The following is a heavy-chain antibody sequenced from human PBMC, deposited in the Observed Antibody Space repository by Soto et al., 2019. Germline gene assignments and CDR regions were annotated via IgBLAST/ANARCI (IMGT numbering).Heavy chain of an antibody. CDR1: GYSISSGYY. V-gene: IGHV4-38-2*01. CDR3: ARGRGGSSIAARPGDWFDP. J-gene: IGHJ5*02. Sequence: SETLSLTCAVSGYSISSGYYWGWIRQPPGKGLEWIGSIYHSGSTYYNPSLKSRVTISVDMSKNQFSLKLSSVTAADTAVYYCARGRGGSSIAARPGDWFDPWGQGTLVTVSS. D-gene: IGHD6-6*01. CDR2: IYHSGST.